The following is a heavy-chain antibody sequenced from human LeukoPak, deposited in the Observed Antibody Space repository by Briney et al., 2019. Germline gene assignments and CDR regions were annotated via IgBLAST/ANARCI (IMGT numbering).Heavy chain of an antibody. J-gene: IGHJ4*02. CDR1: GFTFSSYG. Sequence: PGGSLRLSCAASGFTFSSYGMHWVRQAPGKGLEWVAVISYDGSNKYYADSVKGRFTISRDNSKNTLYLQMNSLRAEDTAVYYCAKELDTAMVDDYWGQGTLVTVSS. CDR2: ISYDGSNK. D-gene: IGHD5-18*01. CDR3: AKELDTAMVDDY. V-gene: IGHV3-30*18.